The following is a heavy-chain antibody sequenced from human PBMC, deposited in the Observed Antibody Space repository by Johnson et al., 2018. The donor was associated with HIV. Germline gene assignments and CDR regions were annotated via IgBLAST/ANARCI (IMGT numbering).Heavy chain of an antibody. Sequence: VQLVESGGGLVQPGRSLRLSCAASGFTFDDYVMHWVRQAPGKGLEWVSGISWNSGSIGYADSVKGRFTISRDNSQNTLYLQMNSLRAEDTALYYCASSVGYYDSSAYYYVDAFDIWGQGTMVTVSS. V-gene: IGHV3-9*01. J-gene: IGHJ3*02. D-gene: IGHD3-22*01. CDR2: ISWNSGSI. CDR3: ASSVGYYDSSAYYYVDAFDI. CDR1: GFTFDDYV.